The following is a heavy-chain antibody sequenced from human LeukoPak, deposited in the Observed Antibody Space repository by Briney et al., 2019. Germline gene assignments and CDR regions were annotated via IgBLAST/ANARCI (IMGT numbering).Heavy chain of an antibody. CDR1: GGSFRGYY. V-gene: IGHV4-34*01. CDR3: ARGGSSWYSRSGRFDP. J-gene: IGHJ5*02. CDR2: NNQSGNT. D-gene: IGHD6-13*01. Sequence: SETLSLTCAVYGGSFRGYYWSWIPQPPGKGLEGVGENNQSGNTNHNPSLKSRVTISVDTSKNQFSLKLSSVTAADTAVYYCARGGSSWYSRSGRFDPWGQGTLVTVFS.